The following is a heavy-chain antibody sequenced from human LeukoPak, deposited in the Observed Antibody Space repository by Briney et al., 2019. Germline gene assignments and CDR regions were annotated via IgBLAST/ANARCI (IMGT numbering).Heavy chain of an antibody. V-gene: IGHV3-30*18. CDR2: ISYDGSNK. CDR3: AKWGVVPAS. D-gene: IGHD2-2*01. Sequence: PGGSLRLSCAASGFTFSSYGMHWVRQAPGKGLEWVAVISYDGSNKYYADSVKGRFTISRDNSKNTLYLQMNSLRAEDTAVYYCAKWGVVPASWGQGTLVTVSS. CDR1: GFTFSSYG. J-gene: IGHJ4*02.